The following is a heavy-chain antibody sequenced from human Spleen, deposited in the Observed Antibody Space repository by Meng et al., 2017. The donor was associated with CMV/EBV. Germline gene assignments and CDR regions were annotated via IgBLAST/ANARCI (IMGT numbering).Heavy chain of an antibody. CDR1: GGSVRTGSYY. V-gene: IGHV4-39*07. CDR2: VYYDGSP. J-gene: IGHJ4*02. CDR3: ARDWGS. Sequence: SETLSLTCSVSGGSVRTGSYYWGWLRQTPGKGLEWIGSVYYDGSPYYKPSLQSRVTISLDMAKNQFSLRLTSVTAADTALYYCARDWGSWGQGILVTVPQ. D-gene: IGHD3-16*01.